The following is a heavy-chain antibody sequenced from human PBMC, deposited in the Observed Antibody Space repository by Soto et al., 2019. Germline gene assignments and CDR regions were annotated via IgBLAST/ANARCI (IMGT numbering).Heavy chain of an antibody. CDR3: ARLAIAAAGTVYYYYYGMDV. CDR2: INAGNGNT. V-gene: IGHV1-3*01. D-gene: IGHD6-13*01. J-gene: IGHJ6*02. Sequence: QVQLVQSGAEVKKPGASVKVSCKASGYTFTSYAMHWVRQAPGQRLEWMGWINAGNGNTKYSQKFQGRVTITRDTSASTAYMELSSLRSEDTAVYYCARLAIAAAGTVYYYYYGMDVWGQGTTVTVSS. CDR1: GYTFTSYA.